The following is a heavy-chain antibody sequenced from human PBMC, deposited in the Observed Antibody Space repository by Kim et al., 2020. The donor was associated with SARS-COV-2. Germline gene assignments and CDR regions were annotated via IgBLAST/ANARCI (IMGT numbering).Heavy chain of an antibody. CDR3: ARENLHEYSSSNWFDP. D-gene: IGHD6-6*01. CDR2: IYYSGST. J-gene: IGHJ5*02. CDR1: GGSISSYY. V-gene: IGHV4-59*01. Sequence: SETLSLTCTVSGGSISSYYWSWIRQPPGKGLEWIGYIYYSGSTNYNPSLKSRVTISVDTSKNQFSLKLSSVTAADTAVYYCARENLHEYSSSNWFDPWGQGTLVTVSS.